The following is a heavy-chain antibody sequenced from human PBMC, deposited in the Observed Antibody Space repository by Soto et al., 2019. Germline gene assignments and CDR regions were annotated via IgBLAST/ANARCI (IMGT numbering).Heavy chain of an antibody. D-gene: IGHD3-3*01. CDR2: IYYSGST. V-gene: IGHV4-30-4*02. CDR1: GGSISSGDYY. CDR3: ARARKATYITGGFDS. J-gene: IGHJ4*02. Sequence: PSETLSLTCTVSGGSISSGDYYWSWIRPPPGKGLEWIGYIYYSGSTDYNPSLKSRVTMSIDTSKNQFSLKATSLNAADTAVYYCARARKATYITGGFDSWGQGTLVTVSS.